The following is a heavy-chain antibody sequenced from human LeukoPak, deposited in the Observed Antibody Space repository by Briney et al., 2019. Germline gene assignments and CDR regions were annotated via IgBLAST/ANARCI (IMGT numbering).Heavy chain of an antibody. CDR2: IYHGGST. V-gene: IGHV4-38-2*02. CDR3: ARDLASCAGDCYSDGFDY. Sequence: PSETLSLTCTVSGYSISSGYYWGWIRQSPGKGLEWIGSIYHGGSTYYNPSPRSRVIVSVDTSKNHFSLKMSSVTAADTAVYYCARDLASCAGDCYSDGFDYWGQGALVTVSS. D-gene: IGHD2-21*02. J-gene: IGHJ4*02. CDR1: GYSISSGYY.